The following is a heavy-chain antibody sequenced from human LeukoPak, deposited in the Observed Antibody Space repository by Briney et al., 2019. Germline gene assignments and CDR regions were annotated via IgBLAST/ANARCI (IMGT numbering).Heavy chain of an antibody. V-gene: IGHV4-39*07. Sequence: PSETLSLTCTVSGDSISSGSYYWGWIRQSPGKGLEWIGSIYSTGNTLYTPSLKSRVAISVDTSKHSFSLNLHSVTAADTAVYYCARDLWSTGAGVFDFWGQGALVAVSS. J-gene: IGHJ4*02. CDR2: IYSTGNT. CDR1: GDSISSGSYY. D-gene: IGHD2-21*01. CDR3: ARDLWSTGAGVFDF.